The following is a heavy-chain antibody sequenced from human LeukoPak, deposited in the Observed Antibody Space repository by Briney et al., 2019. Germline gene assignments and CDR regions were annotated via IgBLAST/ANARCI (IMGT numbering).Heavy chain of an antibody. CDR3: GREIFSCWFGP. V-gene: IGHV4-59*11. D-gene: IGHD3-3*01. J-gene: IGHJ5*02. CDR2: IYYSGST. Sequence: SETLSLTCTVSGGSISSHYWSWIRQPPGKGLEWIGYIYYSGSTNYNPSLKSRVTISVDTSKNQFSLKLSSVTAADTAVYYCGREIFSCWFGPLGQGNLVTGSS. CDR1: GGSISSHY.